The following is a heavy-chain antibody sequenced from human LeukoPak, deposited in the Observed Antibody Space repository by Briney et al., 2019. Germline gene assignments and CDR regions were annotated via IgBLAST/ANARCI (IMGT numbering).Heavy chain of an antibody. D-gene: IGHD1-26*01. Sequence: GRSLRLSCAASGSTFSSYAMHWVRQAPGKGLEWVAVISYDGSNKNYADSVKGRFTISGDNSKNTLYLQMNSLRAEDTAVYYCARGPEWEPYYFDYWGQGTLVTVSS. J-gene: IGHJ4*02. CDR1: GSTFSSYA. CDR3: ARGPEWEPYYFDY. V-gene: IGHV3-30-3*01. CDR2: ISYDGSNK.